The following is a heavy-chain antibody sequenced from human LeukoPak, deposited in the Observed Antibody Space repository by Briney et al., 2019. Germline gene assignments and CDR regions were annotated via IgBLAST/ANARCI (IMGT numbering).Heavy chain of an antibody. CDR3: AKDKVGVTAAFDAFDL. V-gene: IGHV3-9*01. D-gene: IGHD1-26*01. CDR1: GFTFDDYA. CDR2: ISWNSGRI. J-gene: IGHJ3*01. Sequence: GGSLRLSCAASGFTFDDYAMYWDRQVPGKGLEWVSGISWNSGRIAYADSVEGRFTISRDNAKNSLYLQMNSLRAEDTAFYYCAKDKVGVTAAFDAFDLWGQGTMVTVSS.